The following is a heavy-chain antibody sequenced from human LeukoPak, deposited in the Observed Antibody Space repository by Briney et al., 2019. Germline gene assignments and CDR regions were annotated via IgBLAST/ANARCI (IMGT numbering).Heavy chain of an antibody. CDR3: ARYATDILFDY. CDR2: IYYSGST. V-gene: IGHV4-39*01. CDR1: GGSISSSSYY. J-gene: IGHJ4*02. Sequence: SETLSLTCTVSGGSISSSSYYWRWIPQPPGEGLQWIGSIYYSGSTYYNPSLKSRVTISVDTSKTQFSLNLSSVTAADTAVYYCARYATDILFDYWGQGTLVTVSS. D-gene: IGHD2-8*01.